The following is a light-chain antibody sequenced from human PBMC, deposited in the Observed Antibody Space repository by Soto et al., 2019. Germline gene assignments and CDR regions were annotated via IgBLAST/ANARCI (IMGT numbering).Light chain of an antibody. CDR2: DVS. V-gene: IGLV2-14*01. CDR3: SSYTSSNSYV. J-gene: IGLJ1*01. CDR1: SSDVGAYNS. Sequence: QSVLTQPASVSGSPGQSIAISCTGTSSDVGAYNSVSWYQQYPGKAPKLMIRDVSNRPSGVSDRFSGSKSGNTASLTISGLQAEDEADYYCSSYTSSNSYVFGSGTKLTVL.